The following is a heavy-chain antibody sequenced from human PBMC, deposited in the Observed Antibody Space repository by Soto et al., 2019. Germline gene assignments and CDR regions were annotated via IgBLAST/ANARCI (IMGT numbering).Heavy chain of an antibody. J-gene: IGHJ4*02. D-gene: IGHD3-9*01. V-gene: IGHV3-21*01. CDR1: GFTFSSYS. CDR2: ISSSSSYI. CDR3: ASNEGILTGYYSF. Sequence: EVQLVESGGGLVKPGGSLRLSCAASGFTFSSYSMNWVRQAPGKGLEWVSSISSSSSYIYYAESVKGRFTISRDNAKNSLYLQMNSLRAEDTAVYYCASNEGILTGYYSFWGQGTLVTVSS.